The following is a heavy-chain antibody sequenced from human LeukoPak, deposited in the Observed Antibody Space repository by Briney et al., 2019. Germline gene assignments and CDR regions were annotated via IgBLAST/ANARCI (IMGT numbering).Heavy chain of an antibody. V-gene: IGHV7-4-1*02. Sequence: GASVKVSCKASGYTFTSYAMNWVRQAPGQGLEWMGWINTNTGNPTYAQGFTGRFVFSLDTSVSTAYLQISSLKAEDTAVYYCARDCPRTGYSYGSNWFDPWGQGTLVTVSS. CDR2: INTNTGNP. J-gene: IGHJ5*02. D-gene: IGHD5-18*01. CDR1: GYTFTSYA. CDR3: ARDCPRTGYSYGSNWFDP.